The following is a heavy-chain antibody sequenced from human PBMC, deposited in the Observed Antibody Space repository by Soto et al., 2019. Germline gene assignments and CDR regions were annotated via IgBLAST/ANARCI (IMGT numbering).Heavy chain of an antibody. D-gene: IGHD2-15*01. CDR3: AICSGGSCWEIRAGESFDY. CDR1: GGTFSSYA. Sequence: QVQLVQSGAEVKKPGSSVKVSCKASGGTFSSYAISWVRQAPGQGLEWMGGIIPIFGTANYAQKFQGRVTITADESTSTAYMELSSLRSEDTAVYYCAICSGGSCWEIRAGESFDYWGQGTLVTVSS. J-gene: IGHJ4*02. V-gene: IGHV1-69*12. CDR2: IIPIFGTA.